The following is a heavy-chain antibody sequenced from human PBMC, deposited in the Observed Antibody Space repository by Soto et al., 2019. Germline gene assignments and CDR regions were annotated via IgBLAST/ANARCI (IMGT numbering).Heavy chain of an antibody. Sequence: QVHLVEFGGGVVQPGRSQRLSCEVSGFTFKSFAMHWVRQSPGKGLEWVAVISSDGNNKYYADSVKGRFPISRDNSKNTLYLQMNSLTTEDTAVYYCATDFWTRGGNILVYWGHGTVVTVSS. CDR1: GFTFKSFA. D-gene: IGHD3-3*01. V-gene: IGHV3-30-3*01. CDR3: ATDFWTRGGNILVY. CDR2: ISSDGNNK. J-gene: IGHJ4*01.